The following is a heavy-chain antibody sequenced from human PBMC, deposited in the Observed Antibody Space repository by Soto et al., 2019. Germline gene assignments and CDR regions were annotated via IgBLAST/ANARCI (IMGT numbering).Heavy chain of an antibody. V-gene: IGHV3-30-3*01. CDR3: ARSILPRVTKLIDT. Sequence: PGGSLRLSCAASGFTFSAYGLHWVRQAPGKWLEWVALISYDGTGKTYADSVKGRFTISRDSSENTLSLQMNSLGPENTAMYYCARSILPRVTKLIDTWGQGXLVTVSS. CDR1: GFTFSAYG. D-gene: IGHD1-26*01. J-gene: IGHJ5*01. CDR2: ISYDGTGK.